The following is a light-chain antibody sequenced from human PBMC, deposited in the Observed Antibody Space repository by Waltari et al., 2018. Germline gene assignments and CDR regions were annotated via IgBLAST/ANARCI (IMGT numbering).Light chain of an antibody. CDR2: DVS. CDR3: SSYTSISPPFL. J-gene: IGLJ1*01. CDR1: SIDLGGYSF. V-gene: IGLV2-14*01. Sequence: QSALTQPASVSGSPGQSITIPCTRSSIDLGGYSFVSWYQQHPGKAPKLMIYDVSHRPSGFSNRFSGSKSGNTASLTISGLQPEDEADYYCSSYTSISPPFLFGTGTKVTVL.